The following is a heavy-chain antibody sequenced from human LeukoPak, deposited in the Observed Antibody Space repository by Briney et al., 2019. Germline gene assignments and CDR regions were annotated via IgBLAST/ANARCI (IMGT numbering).Heavy chain of an antibody. CDR3: ASQSHDYYYYYYYMDV. CDR2: IYYSGST. Sequence: PSETLSLTCTVSGGSITSYYWSWIRQPPGKGLEWIGYIYYSGSTNYNPSLKSRVTISVDTSKNQFSLKLSSVTAADTAVYYCASQSHDYYYYYYYMDVWGKGTTVTVSS. V-gene: IGHV4-59*12. D-gene: IGHD3-3*01. J-gene: IGHJ6*03. CDR1: GGSITSYY.